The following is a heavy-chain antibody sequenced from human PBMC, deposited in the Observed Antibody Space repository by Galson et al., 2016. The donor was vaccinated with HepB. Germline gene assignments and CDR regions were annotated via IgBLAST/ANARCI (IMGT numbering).Heavy chain of an antibody. J-gene: IGHJ4*02. Sequence: SLRLSCAASGLTFSRFWMHWVRQVPGKGLVWVSHINSDGSSTDYADSVKGRFTISRDNAKNTLYLQMDSLGAEDTAVYYCVTYYYDSGGYSYRGQGTLVTVAS. CDR3: VTYYYDSGGYSY. CDR2: INSDGSST. CDR1: GLTFSRFW. D-gene: IGHD3-22*01. V-gene: IGHV3-74*01.